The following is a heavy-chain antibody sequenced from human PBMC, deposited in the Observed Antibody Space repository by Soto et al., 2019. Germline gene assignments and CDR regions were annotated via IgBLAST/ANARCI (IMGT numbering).Heavy chain of an antibody. Sequence: SETLSLTCAVSGGSISSGGYSWSWIRQPPGKGLEWIGYIYHSGSTYYNPSLKSRVTISVDRSKNQLSLKLNSVTAADMAVYYCARCIAAAGPIDYWGQGTLVTVSS. J-gene: IGHJ4*02. D-gene: IGHD6-13*01. CDR3: ARCIAAAGPIDY. V-gene: IGHV4-30-2*01. CDR1: GGSISSGGYS. CDR2: IYHSGST.